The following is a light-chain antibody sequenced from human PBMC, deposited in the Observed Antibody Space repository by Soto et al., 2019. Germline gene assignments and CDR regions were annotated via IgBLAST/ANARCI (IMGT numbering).Light chain of an antibody. CDR2: GDS. Sequence: QSVLTQPPSVSGAPGQWVTISCTGSSSNIGAGYDVHWYQQLPGTAPKLLIYGDSNRPSGVPDRFSGSKSGTSASLAITGLQAENEADYYCQSYDRSLNVWVFGGGTKLTVL. V-gene: IGLV1-40*01. CDR3: QSYDRSLNVWV. CDR1: SSNIGAGYD. J-gene: IGLJ3*02.